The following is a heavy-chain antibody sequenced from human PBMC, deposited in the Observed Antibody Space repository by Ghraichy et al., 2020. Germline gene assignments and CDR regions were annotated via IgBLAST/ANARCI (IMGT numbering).Heavy chain of an antibody. Sequence: GESLNISCAASGFTFSGYAMSWVRQAPGKGLEWVSTITWNSASTRYADSVKGRSTISRDNYKNDVYLQVTSLREDDTAVYFCAKTGDSGWFYDYWGRGTLVTVSS. CDR1: GFTFSGYA. J-gene: IGHJ4*02. CDR3: AKTGDSGWFYDY. D-gene: IGHD6-19*01. CDR2: ITWNSAST. V-gene: IGHV3-23*01.